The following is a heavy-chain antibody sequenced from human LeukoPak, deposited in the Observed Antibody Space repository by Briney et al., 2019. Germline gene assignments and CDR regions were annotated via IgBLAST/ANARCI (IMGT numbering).Heavy chain of an antibody. Sequence: SETLSLTCTVSGGSVSSDISYWSWIRQPPGKGLEWIGYIHYSVSTNYNPSLKSRVTVSVDTSKNQFSLRLSSVTAADTAVYYCARDSGNWFDPWGQGTLVTVSS. CDR2: IHYSVST. D-gene: IGHD3-10*01. CDR3: ARDSGNWFDP. V-gene: IGHV4-61*01. J-gene: IGHJ5*02. CDR1: GGSVSSDISY.